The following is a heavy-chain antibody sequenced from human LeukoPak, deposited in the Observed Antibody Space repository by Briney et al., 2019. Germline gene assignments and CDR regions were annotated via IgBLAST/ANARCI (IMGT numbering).Heavy chain of an antibody. D-gene: IGHD5-18*01. CDR2: IKQDGSEN. V-gene: IGHV3-7*01. J-gene: IGHJ5*02. CDR3: ARDSTGYGYEEWS. Sequence: GGSLRLSCAASGFTFSSYSLSWVRQAPGKGLEWVANIKQDGSENFYVDSVKGRFTISRDNAKNSLYLQMNSLRAEDTAVYYCARDSTGYGYEEWSWGQGTLVTVSS. CDR1: GFTFSSYS.